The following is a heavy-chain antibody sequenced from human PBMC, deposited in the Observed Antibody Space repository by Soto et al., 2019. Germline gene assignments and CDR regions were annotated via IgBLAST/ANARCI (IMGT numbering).Heavy chain of an antibody. CDR1: GFTFSSYA. CDR2: ISGSGGST. CDR3: AKDANWAGTGEGWFDP. D-gene: IGHD6-19*01. J-gene: IGHJ5*02. V-gene: IGHV3-23*01. Sequence: GGSLRLSCAASGFTFSSYAMSWVRQAPGKGLEWVSAISGSGGSTYYADSVKGRFTISRDNSKNTLYLQMNSLRAEDTAVYYCAKDANWAGTGEGWFDPWGQGTLVTVSS.